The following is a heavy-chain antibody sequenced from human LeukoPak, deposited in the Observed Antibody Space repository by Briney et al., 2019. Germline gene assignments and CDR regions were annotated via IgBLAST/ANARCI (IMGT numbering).Heavy chain of an antibody. Sequence: GGSLRLSCAASGFTVSSNYMSWVRQAPGKGLEWVSVIYSGGSTYYADSVKGRFTISRGNCKNTMYIQMNSLRAEDTAVYYCAREYSSSPFGARYFEYWGQGTLVTVSS. V-gene: IGHV3-53*01. CDR1: GFTVSSNY. CDR2: IYSGGST. J-gene: IGHJ4*02. D-gene: IGHD6-6*01. CDR3: AREYSSSPFGARYFEY.